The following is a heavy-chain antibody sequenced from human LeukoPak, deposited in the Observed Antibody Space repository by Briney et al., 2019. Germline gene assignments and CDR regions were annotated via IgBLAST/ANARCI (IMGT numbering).Heavy chain of an antibody. CDR3: KQKTAYEIGGY. V-gene: IGHV3-30*03. CDR2: ISYDGSNE. J-gene: IGHJ4*02. D-gene: IGHD3-9*01. Sequence: PGSSLRRTLAASGLSFSSSGKHWFRKAQGKGLSVVAVISYDGSNEYYADSVKGRFTISRDNSKNTLYLQMNSMRAEDTAVFFFKQKTAYEIGGYWGQGTLVTVSS. CDR1: GLSFSSSG.